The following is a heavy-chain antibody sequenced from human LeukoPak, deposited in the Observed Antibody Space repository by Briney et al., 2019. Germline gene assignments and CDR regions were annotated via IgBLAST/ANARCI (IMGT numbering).Heavy chain of an antibody. CDR2: IYYSGST. D-gene: IGHD3-10*01. CDR1: GGSISSYY. V-gene: IGHV4-59*12. J-gene: IGHJ4*02. Sequence: SETLSLTCTVSGGSISSYYWSWIRQPPGKGLEWIGYIYYSGSTNYNPSLKSRVTISVDTSKNQFSLKLSSVTAADTAVYYCARAPLWFGRQDYWGQGTLVTVSS. CDR3: ARAPLWFGRQDY.